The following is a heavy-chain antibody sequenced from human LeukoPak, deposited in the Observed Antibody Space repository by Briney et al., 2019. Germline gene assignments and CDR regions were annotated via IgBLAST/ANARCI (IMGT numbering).Heavy chain of an antibody. V-gene: IGHV3-23*01. CDR3: AKGAAFCSLVHLDY. J-gene: IGHJ4*02. D-gene: IGHD2/OR15-2a*01. Sequence: PGGSLRLSCEASGFAFTSYAMTWVRQAPGRGLEWVSAVRGSGGATFYADSAKGRFTISRDNSKNTLYLQMNSLTADDTAIYYCAKGAAFCSLVHLDYWGQGTLVTVSS. CDR1: GFAFTSYA. CDR2: VRGSGGAT.